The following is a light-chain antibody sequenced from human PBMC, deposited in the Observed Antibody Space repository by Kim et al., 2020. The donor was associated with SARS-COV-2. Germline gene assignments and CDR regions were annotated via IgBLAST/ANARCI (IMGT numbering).Light chain of an antibody. Sequence: SVGDRVTITCRASQSISSWLAWYQQKPGKAPKLLIYKASSLESVVPSRFSGSGSGTEFTLTISSLQPDDFATYYCQQYNSYSPITFGQGTRLEIK. V-gene: IGKV1-5*03. J-gene: IGKJ5*01. CDR2: KAS. CDR3: QQYNSYSPIT. CDR1: QSISSW.